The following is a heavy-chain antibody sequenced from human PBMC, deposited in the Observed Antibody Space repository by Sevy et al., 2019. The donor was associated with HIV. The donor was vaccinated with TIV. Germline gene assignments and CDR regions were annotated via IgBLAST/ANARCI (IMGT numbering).Heavy chain of an antibody. Sequence: SETLSLTCTVSGGSISSYYWSWIRQPPGKGLEWIGYIYYSGSTNYNPSLKSRVTISVDTSKNQFYLKLSSVTAADTAVYYCARVISGWYSYYYYYGMDVWGQGTTVTVSS. CDR1: GGSISSYY. CDR3: ARVISGWYSYYYYYGMDV. V-gene: IGHV4-59*13. J-gene: IGHJ6*02. D-gene: IGHD6-13*01. CDR2: IYYSGST.